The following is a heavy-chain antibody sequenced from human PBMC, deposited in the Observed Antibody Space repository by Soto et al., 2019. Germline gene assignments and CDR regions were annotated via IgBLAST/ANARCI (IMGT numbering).Heavy chain of an antibody. J-gene: IGHJ2*01. CDR1: GFTFRSYA. Sequence: DVQLLESGGGLVQPGGSLRLSCAASGFTFRSYATSWVRQAPGKGLEWVSGISGSGISTHYADSVKGRFTVSRDNSKNTLSLQMNSLRAEDTAVYNCAKEPVGPDWYFDLWGRGTLVTVSS. CDR3: AKEPVGPDWYFDL. V-gene: IGHV3-23*01. CDR2: ISGSGIST.